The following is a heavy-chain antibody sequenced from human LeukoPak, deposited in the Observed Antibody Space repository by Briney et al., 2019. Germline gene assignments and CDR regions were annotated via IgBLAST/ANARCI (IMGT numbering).Heavy chain of an antibody. CDR1: GGSISSSY. J-gene: IGHJ5*02. Sequence: SETLSLTCTVSGGSISSSYWSWIRQPAGKGLEWIGRIFTSGTTEYNPSLKSRVTMSVDTSKNQFSLKLTPVTAADTAVYYCARDFGFGSAWGQGALVTVSS. D-gene: IGHD6-19*01. CDR3: ARDFGFGSA. V-gene: IGHV4-4*07. CDR2: IFTSGTT.